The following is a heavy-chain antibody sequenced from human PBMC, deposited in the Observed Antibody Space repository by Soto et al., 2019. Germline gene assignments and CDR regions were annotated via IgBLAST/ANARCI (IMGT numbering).Heavy chain of an antibody. CDR3: AKDTIAVAGIGAFDI. D-gene: IGHD6-19*01. CDR1: GFTFSSYA. Sequence: GGSLRLSCAASGFTFSSYAMSWVRQAPGKGLEWVSGISWNSGSIGYADSVKGRFTISRDNAKNSLYLQMNSLRAEDTALYYCAKDTIAVAGIGAFDIWGQGTMVTVSS. V-gene: IGHV3-9*01. J-gene: IGHJ3*02. CDR2: ISWNSGSI.